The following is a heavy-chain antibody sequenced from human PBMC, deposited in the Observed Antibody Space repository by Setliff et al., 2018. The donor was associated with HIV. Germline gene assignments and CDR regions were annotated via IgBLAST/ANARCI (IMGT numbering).Heavy chain of an antibody. CDR1: GYTFTGYY. V-gene: IGHV1-2*06. J-gene: IGHJ4*02. Sequence: ASVKVSCKASGYTFTGYYMHWVRQAPGQGLEWMGRINPNSGGTNYAQKFQGRVTMTRDTSISTAYMELSRLRSDDTAVYYCERDGEPYSSLDYWGQGTLVTVSS. CDR2: INPNSGGT. D-gene: IGHD6-19*01. CDR3: ERDGEPYSSLDY.